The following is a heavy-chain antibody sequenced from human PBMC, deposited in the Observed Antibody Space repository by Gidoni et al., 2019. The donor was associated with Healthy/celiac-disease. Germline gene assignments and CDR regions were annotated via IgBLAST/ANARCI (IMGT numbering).Heavy chain of an antibody. V-gene: IGHV3-15*01. CDR1: GLTCSNAW. Sequence: EVQLVESGGGLVKPGGYLRLSCAASGLTCSNAWMSWVRQAPGKGLEWVGRFKSKTDGGTTDYAAPVKGRFTISRDDSKHTLYLQMNSLKTEDTAVYYCTTPAVAGTGYYYGMDVWGQGTTVTVSS. CDR3: TTPAVAGTGYYYGMDV. CDR2: FKSKTDGGTT. J-gene: IGHJ6*02. D-gene: IGHD6-19*01.